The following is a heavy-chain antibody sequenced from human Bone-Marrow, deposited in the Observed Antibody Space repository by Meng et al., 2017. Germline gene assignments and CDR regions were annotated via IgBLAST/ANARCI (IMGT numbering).Heavy chain of an antibody. CDR2: ISSSGSTI. V-gene: IGHV3-11*01. CDR1: GFTFSDYY. CDR3: ARVKVGALRNNWFDP. J-gene: IGHJ5*02. Sequence: GESLKISCAASGFTFSDYYMSWIRQAPGKGLEWVSYISSSGSTIYYADSVMGRFTISRDNAKNSLYLQMNSLRAEDTAVYYCARVKVGALRNNWFDPWGQGTLVTVSS. D-gene: IGHD1-26*01.